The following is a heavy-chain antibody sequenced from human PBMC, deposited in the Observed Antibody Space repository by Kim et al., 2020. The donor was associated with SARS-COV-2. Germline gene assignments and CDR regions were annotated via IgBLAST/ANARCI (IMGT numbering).Heavy chain of an antibody. CDR3: ARGRYYYENHYYYYYMDV. J-gene: IGHJ6*03. D-gene: IGHD3-22*01. CDR1: GGSFSGYY. CDR2: INHSGST. Sequence: SETLSLTCAVYGGSFSGYYWSWIRQPPGKGLEWIGEINHSGSTNYNPSLKSRVTISVDTSKNQFSLKLSSVTAADTAVYYCARGRYYYENHYYYYYMDVWGKGTTVTVSS. V-gene: IGHV4-34*01.